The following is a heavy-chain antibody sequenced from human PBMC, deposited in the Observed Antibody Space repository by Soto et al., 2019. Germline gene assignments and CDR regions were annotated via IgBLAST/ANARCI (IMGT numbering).Heavy chain of an antibody. CDR2: ISGSGGNT. CDR3: AKAFGEHWLPDY. V-gene: IGHV3-23*01. Sequence: EVQILESGGGLIQPGGSLRLSCAASGFTFTTYAMSWVRQAPGKGLEWVSAISGSGGNTYYADSVKGRFNISRDKSKNTVHLQMNSLRVDDTAVYYCAKAFGEHWLPDYWGQGTLVTVSS. D-gene: IGHD1-1*01. J-gene: IGHJ4*02. CDR1: GFTFTTYA.